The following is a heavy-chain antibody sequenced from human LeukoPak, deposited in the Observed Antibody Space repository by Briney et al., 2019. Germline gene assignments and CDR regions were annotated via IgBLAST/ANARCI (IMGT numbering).Heavy chain of an antibody. CDR2: IYRSGST. D-gene: IGHD5-12*01. Sequence: PSGTLSLTCAVSGGSISSSNWWSWVRQPPGKGLEWIGEIYRSGSTNYNPSLKSRVTISVDKSKNQFSLKLSSVTAADTAVYYCSPYIVATIDNWFDPWGQGTLVTVSS. CDR3: SPYIVATIDNWFDP. CDR1: GGSISSSNW. V-gene: IGHV4-4*02. J-gene: IGHJ5*02.